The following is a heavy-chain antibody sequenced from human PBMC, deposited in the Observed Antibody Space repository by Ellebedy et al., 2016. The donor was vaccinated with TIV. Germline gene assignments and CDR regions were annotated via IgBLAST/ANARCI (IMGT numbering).Heavy chain of an antibody. CDR1: GFTFSTYG. V-gene: IGHV3-30*18. CDR3: AKEFDEAFDI. J-gene: IGHJ3*02. CDR2: ISYDGSNK. D-gene: IGHD3-9*01. Sequence: GESLKISCAASGFTFSTYGMHWVRQAPGKGLEWVAFISYDGSNKYYADSVKGRFTISRDNSKNTLFLQMNSLRPEDTAVYYCAKEFDEAFDIWGQGTMVTVSS.